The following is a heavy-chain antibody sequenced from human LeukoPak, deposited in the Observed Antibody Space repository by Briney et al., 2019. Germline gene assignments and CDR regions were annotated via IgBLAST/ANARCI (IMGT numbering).Heavy chain of an antibody. CDR3: AREPDRRLATYYFDY. CDR2: INQSGST. Sequence: PSETLSLTCAFYGGSFSVFYWTCIRQPPGKGLEWIGEINQSGSTNYNPSLKSRVIKSVDTSKNQFSLKLSSVTAADTAVYYCAREPDRRLATYYFDYWGQGTLVTVSS. CDR1: GGSFSVFY. D-gene: IGHD6-19*01. V-gene: IGHV4-34*01. J-gene: IGHJ4*02.